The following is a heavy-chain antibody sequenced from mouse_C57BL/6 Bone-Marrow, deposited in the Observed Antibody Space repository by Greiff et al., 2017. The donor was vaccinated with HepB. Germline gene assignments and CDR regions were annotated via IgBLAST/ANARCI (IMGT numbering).Heavy chain of an antibody. V-gene: IGHV7-3*01. CDR2: IRNKANGYTT. CDR3: ARFYLYYFDD. Sequence: EVQLVETGGGLVQPGGSLSLSCAASGFTFTDYYMSWVRQPPGKALEWLGFIRNKANGYTTEYSVSVKGRFTISRDNSQSILYLQMNALRAEDSATYYCARFYLYYFDDWGQGTTLTVSS. D-gene: IGHD5-5*01. J-gene: IGHJ2*01. CDR1: GFTFTDYY.